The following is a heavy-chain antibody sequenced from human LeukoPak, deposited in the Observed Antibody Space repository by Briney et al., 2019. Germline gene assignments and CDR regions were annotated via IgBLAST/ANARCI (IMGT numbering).Heavy chain of an antibody. CDR3: ARQSIAARRAFDI. CDR1: GGSISSYY. V-gene: IGHV4-59*08. D-gene: IGHD6-6*01. Sequence: ASETLSLTCSVSGGSISSYYWGWIRQPPGKGLEYIGYSYYSGSTDYNPSLKSRVTISVDTSNQFSLMLTSVTAADTAVYYCARQSIAARRAFDIWGQGTVVTVSS. J-gene: IGHJ3*02. CDR2: SYYSGST.